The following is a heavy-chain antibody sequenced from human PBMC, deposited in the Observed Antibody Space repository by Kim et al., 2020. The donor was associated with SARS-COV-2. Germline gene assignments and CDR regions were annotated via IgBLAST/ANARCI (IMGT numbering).Heavy chain of an antibody. D-gene: IGHD6-19*01. CDR1: GASMSSYY. CDR3: ATRKYSSDWYWYYFDS. Sequence: GSLSLTCTVSGASMSSYYWSWIRQPPGKGLEWIGYAYYSGNTNYNPSLKSRVTISVDTSKNQVSLKVASVTAADTAVYYCATRKYSSDWYWYYFDSWGQGTLVTVSS. CDR2: AYYSGNT. V-gene: IGHV4-59*03. J-gene: IGHJ4*02.